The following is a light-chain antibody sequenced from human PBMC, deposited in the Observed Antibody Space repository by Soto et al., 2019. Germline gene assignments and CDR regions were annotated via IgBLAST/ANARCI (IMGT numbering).Light chain of an antibody. V-gene: IGKV3-20*01. Sequence: EIVLTQSPGTLSLSPGERATLSCRASQSVSSNYLGWYQQKPGQAPRLLIYGASIRATGIPDRFSGSGSGTDFTLTISRLEPEDFAVYYYHHYGSSPPVYTFGQGTKLEIK. CDR1: QSVSSNY. J-gene: IGKJ2*01. CDR3: HHYGSSPPVYT. CDR2: GAS.